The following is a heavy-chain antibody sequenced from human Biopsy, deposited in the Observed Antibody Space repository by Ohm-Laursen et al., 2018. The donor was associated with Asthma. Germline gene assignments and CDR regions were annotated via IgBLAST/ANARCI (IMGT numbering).Heavy chain of an antibody. J-gene: IGHJ4*02. CDR3: ARMISYYDEMRDPFFDY. CDR1: GYTVTRYA. D-gene: IGHD3-16*01. CDR2: INTNTGNP. V-gene: IGHV7-4-1*02. Sequence: ASVKVSCKVSGYTVTRYAINWVRQAPGQGLEWMGWINTNTGNPTYAQGFTGRFVFSLDTSVNTAHLQISSLKAEDTAVYFCARMISYYDEMRDPFFDYWGQGTLVTVPS.